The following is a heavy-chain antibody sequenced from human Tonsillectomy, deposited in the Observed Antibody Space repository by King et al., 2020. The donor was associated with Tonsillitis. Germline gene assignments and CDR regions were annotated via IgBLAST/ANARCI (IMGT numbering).Heavy chain of an antibody. CDR2: ISSGSTYI. CDR3: ARGWDITMIVAVFDY. CDR1: GFTFSSYR. D-gene: IGHD3-22*01. Sequence: VQLVESGGGLVKPGGSLRLSCAASGFTFSSYRMNWVRQAPGKGLEWVSSISSGSTYIYYADSVKGRFTISRDNAKNSLYLQMNSLRAEDTAVYYCARGWDITMIVAVFDYWGQGTLVTVSS. J-gene: IGHJ4*02. V-gene: IGHV3-21*01.